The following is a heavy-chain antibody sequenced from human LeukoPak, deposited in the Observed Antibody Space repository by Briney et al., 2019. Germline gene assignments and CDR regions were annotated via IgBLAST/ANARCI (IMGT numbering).Heavy chain of an antibody. CDR1: GGSISSYY. CDR2: IYYSGST. V-gene: IGHV4-59*01. D-gene: IGHD5-24*01. J-gene: IGHJ4*02. Sequence: SETLSLTCTVSGGSISSYYWSWIRQPPGKGLEWIGYIYYSGSTNYNPSLKSRVTISVDTSKNQFSLKLSSVTAADTAMYYCARGPRDGYTNNWGQGTLVTVSS. CDR3: ARGPRDGYTNN.